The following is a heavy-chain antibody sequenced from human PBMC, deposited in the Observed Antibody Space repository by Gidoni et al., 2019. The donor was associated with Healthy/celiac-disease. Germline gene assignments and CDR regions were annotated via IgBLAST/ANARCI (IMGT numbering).Heavy chain of an antibody. V-gene: IGHV3-15*01. CDR3: TTGVGAVAGTPDY. D-gene: IGHD6-19*01. Sequence: EVQLVESGGGLVKPGGSLRLSCAASGFTFSNAWMSWVRQAPGKGLEWVGRIKSKTDGGTTDYAAPVKGRFTISRDDSKNTLYLQMNSLKTEDTAVYYCTTGVGAVAGTPDYWGQGTLVTVSS. CDR1: GFTFSNAW. CDR2: IKSKTDGGTT. J-gene: IGHJ4*02.